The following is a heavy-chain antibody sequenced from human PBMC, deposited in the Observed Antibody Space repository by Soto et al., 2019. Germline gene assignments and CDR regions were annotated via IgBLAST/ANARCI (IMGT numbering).Heavy chain of an antibody. CDR3: ARALTPPLAGTIAY. V-gene: IGHV4-4*02. CDR1: GGSISSSNW. Sequence: QVQLQESGPGLVKPSGTLSLTCAVSGGSISSSNWWSWVRQPPGKGLEWIGEIYHSGSTNYNPSHQSPVTISVCTSRNQFSFKLSSVTAADTAVYYCARALTPPLAGTIAYWGQGTLVTVSS. J-gene: IGHJ4*02. CDR2: IYHSGST. D-gene: IGHD6-19*01.